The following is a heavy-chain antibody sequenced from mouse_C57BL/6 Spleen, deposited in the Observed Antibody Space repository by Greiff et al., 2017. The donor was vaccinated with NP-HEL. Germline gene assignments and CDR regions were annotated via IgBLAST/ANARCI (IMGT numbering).Heavy chain of an antibody. D-gene: IGHD2-4*01. Sequence: DVMLVESGEGLVKPGGSLKLSCAASGFTFSSYAMSWVRQTPEKRLEWVAYISSGGDYIYYADTVKGRFTISRDNARNTLYLQMSSLKSEDTAMYYCTRVGSYYDSDYWGQGTTLTVSS. CDR1: GFTFSSYA. V-gene: IGHV5-9-1*02. CDR2: ISSGGDYI. J-gene: IGHJ2*01. CDR3: TRVGSYYDSDY.